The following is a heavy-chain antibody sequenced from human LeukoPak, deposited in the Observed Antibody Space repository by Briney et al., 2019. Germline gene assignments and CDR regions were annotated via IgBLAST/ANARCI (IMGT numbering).Heavy chain of an antibody. J-gene: IGHJ4*02. Sequence: GSLRLSCAASGFTFSSYDMYWVRQPAGKGLEWIGRIYARGNTNYNPSLKGRVTMTVDTSKNQFSLNLSSVTAADTAVYYCARGRGSSWYYFDSWGQGTLVTAPS. V-gene: IGHV4-4*07. CDR2: IYARGNT. D-gene: IGHD6-13*01. CDR3: ARGRGSSWYYFDS. CDR1: GFTFSSYD.